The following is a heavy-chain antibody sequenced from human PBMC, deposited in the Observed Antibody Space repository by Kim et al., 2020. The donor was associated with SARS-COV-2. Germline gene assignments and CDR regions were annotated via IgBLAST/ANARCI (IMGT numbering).Heavy chain of an antibody. Sequence: SVKVSCKASGGTFSSYAISWVRQAPGQGLEWMGGIIPIFGTANYAQKFQGRVTITADESTSTAYMELSSLRSEDTAVYYCARGPYYDILTGYQTPYYYYGMDVWGQGTTVTVSS. D-gene: IGHD3-9*01. CDR3: ARGPYYDILTGYQTPYYYYGMDV. V-gene: IGHV1-69*13. CDR2: IIPIFGTA. J-gene: IGHJ6*02. CDR1: GGTFSSYA.